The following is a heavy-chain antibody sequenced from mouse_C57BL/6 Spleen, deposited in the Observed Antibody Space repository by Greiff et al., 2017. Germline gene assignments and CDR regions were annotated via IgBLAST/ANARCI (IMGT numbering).Heavy chain of an antibody. Sequence: VQLQQPGAELVMPGASVKLSCKASGYTFTSYWMHWVKQRPGQGLEWIGEIDPSDSYTNYNQKFKGKSTLTVDKSSSTAYMQLSSLTSEDSAVEYCASIYYGNDDWMAYWGQGTLVTVSA. V-gene: IGHV1-69*01. J-gene: IGHJ3*01. CDR1: GYTFTSYW. CDR2: IDPSDSYT. CDR3: ASIYYGNDDWMAY. D-gene: IGHD2-2*01.